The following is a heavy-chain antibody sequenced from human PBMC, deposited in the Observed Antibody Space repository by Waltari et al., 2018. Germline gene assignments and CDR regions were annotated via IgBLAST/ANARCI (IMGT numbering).Heavy chain of an antibody. Sequence: EVQLVQSGAEVKKPGEALRISGQGSGYSFTNYWIAWVRQMPGKGLEWMGRIDPSDSYTDYSPSFQGHVTISADKSISTAYLQWSSLKASDNAIYYCARRHYFGSGDYWYFDLWGRGTLVTVSS. V-gene: IGHV5-10-1*03. CDR3: ARRHYFGSGDYWYFDL. J-gene: IGHJ2*01. CDR2: IDPSDSYT. D-gene: IGHD3-10*01. CDR1: GYSFTNYW.